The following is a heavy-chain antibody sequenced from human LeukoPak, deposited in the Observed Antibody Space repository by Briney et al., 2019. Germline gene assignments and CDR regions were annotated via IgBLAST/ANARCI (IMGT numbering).Heavy chain of an antibody. V-gene: IGHV3-21*04. Sequence: PGGSLRLSCAASGFTFSGYSMNWVRQAPGKGLEWVSSITGSSSYIYYSDSVKGRFTISRDNSKNTLYLQMNSLRAEDTALYYCAKDRGIISDYWGQGILVTVSS. CDR1: GFTFSGYS. CDR3: AKDRGIISDY. CDR2: ITGSSSYI. D-gene: IGHD3-10*01. J-gene: IGHJ4*02.